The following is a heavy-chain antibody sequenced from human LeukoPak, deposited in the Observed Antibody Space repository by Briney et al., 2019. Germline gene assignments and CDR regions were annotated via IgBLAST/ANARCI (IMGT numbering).Heavy chain of an antibody. CDR2: ISYDGSNK. J-gene: IGHJ3*02. D-gene: IGHD6-19*01. V-gene: IGHV3-30-3*01. CDR3: ARVFMAVAINVFDI. CDR1: GFTFSSYA. Sequence: GGSLRLSCAASGFTFSSYAMHWVRQAPGKGLEWVAVISYDGSNKYYADSVKGRFTISRDNSKNTLYLQMNSLRAEDTAVYYWARVFMAVAINVFDIGAQGTRATVFS.